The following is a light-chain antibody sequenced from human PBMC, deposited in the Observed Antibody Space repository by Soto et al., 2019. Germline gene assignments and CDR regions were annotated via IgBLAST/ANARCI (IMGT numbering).Light chain of an antibody. Sequence: QSVLTQPPSVSAAPGQTVTISCSGSSSNIGNNYVSWYQQLPGTAPKFLMYDNNKGPSGIPDRFSGSKSGTSATLGINGLQTGDEADYYCGTWDSSLSAVVFGGGTKLTVL. CDR1: SSNIGNNY. CDR3: GTWDSSLSAVV. CDR2: DNN. J-gene: IGLJ2*01. V-gene: IGLV1-51*01.